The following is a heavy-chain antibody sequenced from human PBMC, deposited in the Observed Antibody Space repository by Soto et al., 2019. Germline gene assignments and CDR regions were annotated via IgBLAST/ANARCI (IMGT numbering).Heavy chain of an antibody. CDR2: ISGSGGST. CDR1: GFTFSSYA. D-gene: IGHD4-17*01. Sequence: EVQLLESGGGLVQPGGSLRLSCAASGFTFSSYAMSWVRQAPGKGLEWVSAISGSGGSTYYADSVKGRFTTSRANSKNTLHLQMNGLRAEDTAVYYCAKEYLTVTTVDIWYGYFDYWGQGTLVTVSS. CDR3: AKEYLTVTTVDIWYGYFDY. J-gene: IGHJ4*02. V-gene: IGHV3-23*01.